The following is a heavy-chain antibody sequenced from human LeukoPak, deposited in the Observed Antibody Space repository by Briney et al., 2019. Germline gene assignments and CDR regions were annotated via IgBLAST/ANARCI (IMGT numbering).Heavy chain of an antibody. Sequence: PSETLSLTCAVYGGSFSGYYWSWIRQPPGKGLEWIGEINNSESTNYNPSLKSRVTISVDTSKNQFSLKLSSVTAADTAVYYCARGDNRIAAAGRGLYYFDYWGQGTLVTVSS. CDR3: ARGDNRIAAAGRGLYYFDY. CDR1: GGSFSGYY. J-gene: IGHJ4*02. V-gene: IGHV4-34*01. D-gene: IGHD6-13*01. CDR2: INNSEST.